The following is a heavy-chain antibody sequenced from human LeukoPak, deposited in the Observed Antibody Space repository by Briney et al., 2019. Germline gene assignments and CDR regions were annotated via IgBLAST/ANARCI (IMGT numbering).Heavy chain of an antibody. D-gene: IGHD2-2*01. CDR2: INQDGSAK. J-gene: IGHJ6*02. CDR3: ARGHHQLAV. Sequence: GGSLRLSCVASEFNFNVYWMSWVRQASGKGLEWVASINQDGSAKYHEDSVKGRFTISRDNAKNSLYLQTNSLRGEDTGVYYCARGHHQLAVWGQGTTVSVSS. CDR1: EFNFNVYW. V-gene: IGHV3-7*01.